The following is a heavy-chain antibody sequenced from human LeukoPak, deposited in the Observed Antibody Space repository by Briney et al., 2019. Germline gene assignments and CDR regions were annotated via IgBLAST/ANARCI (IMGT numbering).Heavy chain of an antibody. CDR1: GFTFSSYS. Sequence: PGGSLRLSCAASGFTFSSYSMNWVRQAPGKGLEWVSSISSSSSYIDYADSVKGRFTISRDNAKNSLYLQMNSLRAEDTAVYYCARARTSIAALDYWGQGTLVTVSS. CDR3: ARARTSIAALDY. CDR2: ISSSSSYI. V-gene: IGHV3-21*01. D-gene: IGHD6-6*01. J-gene: IGHJ4*02.